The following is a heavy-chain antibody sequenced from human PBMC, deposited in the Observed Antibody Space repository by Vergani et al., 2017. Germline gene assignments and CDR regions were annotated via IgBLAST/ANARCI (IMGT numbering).Heavy chain of an antibody. Sequence: EVQLLESGGGLVQPGGSLRLSCAASGFTFSSYAMSWVRQAPGKGLEWVSAISGSGGSTYYADSVKGRFTISRDNSKNTLYLQMNSLRAEDTDVYYCAKDLIWFEKTTYWYFDLWGRGTLVTVSS. CDR2: ISGSGGST. J-gene: IGHJ2*01. CDR1: GFTFSSYA. CDR3: AKDLIWFEKTTYWYFDL. D-gene: IGHD3-10*01. V-gene: IGHV3-23*01.